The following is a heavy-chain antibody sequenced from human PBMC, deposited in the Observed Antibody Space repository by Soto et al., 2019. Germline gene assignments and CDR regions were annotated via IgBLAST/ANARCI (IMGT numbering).Heavy chain of an antibody. D-gene: IGHD1-26*01. CDR1: GFTFSNAW. Sequence: EVQLVESGGGLVKPGGSLRLSCAASGFTFSNAWMNWVRQAPGKGLEWVGRIKSKTDGGTTDYAAPVKGRFTISRDDSKNTLYLQMNSLKTEDTAVYYSTTTPSIVGATRGYWGQGTLVTVSS. CDR3: TTTPSIVGATRGY. V-gene: IGHV3-15*07. J-gene: IGHJ4*02. CDR2: IKSKTDGGTT.